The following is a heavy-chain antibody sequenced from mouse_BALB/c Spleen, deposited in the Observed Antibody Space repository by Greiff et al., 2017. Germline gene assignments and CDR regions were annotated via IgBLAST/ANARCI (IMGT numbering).Heavy chain of an antibody. D-gene: IGHD2-2*01. CDR3: ARLYGYDRGGYAMDY. CDR1: GFSITSDYA. V-gene: IGHV3-2*02. CDR2: ISYSGST. Sequence: EVQLQESGPGLVKPSQSLSLTCTVTGFSITSDYAWNWIRQFPGNKLEWMGYISYSGSTSYNPSLKSRISITRDTSKNQFFLQLNSVTTEDTATYYCARLYGYDRGGYAMDYWGQGTSVTVSS. J-gene: IGHJ4*01.